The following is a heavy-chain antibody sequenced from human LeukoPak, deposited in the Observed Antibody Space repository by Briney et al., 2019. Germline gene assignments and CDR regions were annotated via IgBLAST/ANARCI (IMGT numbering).Heavy chain of an antibody. CDR3: AREHDSSGYYDRFQH. J-gene: IGHJ1*01. V-gene: IGHV1-2*02. CDR2: INPNSGGT. Sequence: ASVKVSCKASGYTFTGYYMHWVRQAPGQGLEWMGWINPNSGGTNYAQKFQGRVTMTRDTSISTAYMELSRLRSDDTAVYYCAREHDSSGYYDRFQHWGQGTLVTVSP. CDR1: GYTFTGYY. D-gene: IGHD3-22*01.